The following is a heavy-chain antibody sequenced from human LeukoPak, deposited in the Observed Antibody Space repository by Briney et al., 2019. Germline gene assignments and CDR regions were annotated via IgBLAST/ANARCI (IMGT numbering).Heavy chain of an antibody. V-gene: IGHV3-33*06. Sequence: GGSLRLSCAASGFTFSNYGISWVRQAPGKGLEWVAVIWYDGTNKYYGDSVKGRFTISRDNSENTLYLQMNSLTVEDTAVYYCAKDREGTTFDNWGQGTLVTVSS. CDR1: GFTFSNYG. CDR3: AKDREGTTFDN. CDR2: IWYDGTNK. J-gene: IGHJ4*02. D-gene: IGHD1-7*01.